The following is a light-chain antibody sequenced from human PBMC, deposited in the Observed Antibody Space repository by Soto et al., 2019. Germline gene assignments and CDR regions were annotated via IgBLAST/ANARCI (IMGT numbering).Light chain of an antibody. V-gene: IGKV3-11*01. CDR2: DAS. CDR1: QSVSSY. CDR3: QQSSNSIT. J-gene: IGKJ5*01. Sequence: EIVLTQSPATLSLSPGERATLSCRASQSVSSYLAWYQQKPGQAPRLLIYDASNRATGIPARFSGSGSGTDFTLTISSLEPEDFAVYYCQQSSNSITFCQGTRLEIK.